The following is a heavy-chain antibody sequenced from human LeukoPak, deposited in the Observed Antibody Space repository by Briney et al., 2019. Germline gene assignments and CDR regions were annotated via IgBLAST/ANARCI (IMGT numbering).Heavy chain of an antibody. Sequence: GGSLRLSCAASGFTFSSYSMNWVRQAPGKGLEWVSSISSSSSYIYYADSVKGRFTISRDNAKNSLYLQMNSLRAEDTAVYYCAREAMVRGVRFLDYWGQGTLVTVSS. V-gene: IGHV3-21*01. CDR2: ISSSSSYI. CDR3: AREAMVRGVRFLDY. J-gene: IGHJ4*02. CDR1: GFTFSSYS. D-gene: IGHD3-10*01.